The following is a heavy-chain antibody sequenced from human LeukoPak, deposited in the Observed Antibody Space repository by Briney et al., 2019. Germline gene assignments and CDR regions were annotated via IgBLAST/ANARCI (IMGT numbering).Heavy chain of an antibody. D-gene: IGHD3-10*02. CDR2: ISPSGGST. CDR1: GFTFSSYA. J-gene: IGHJ6*04. V-gene: IGHV3-23*01. Sequence: QSGGTLRLSCAVSGFTFSSYAMSWVRQAPGQGLEWVSAISPSGGSTYYADSVKGRFTISRDNAKNSLYLQMNSLRAEDTAVYYCAELGITMIGGVWGKGTTVTISS. CDR3: AELGITMIGGV.